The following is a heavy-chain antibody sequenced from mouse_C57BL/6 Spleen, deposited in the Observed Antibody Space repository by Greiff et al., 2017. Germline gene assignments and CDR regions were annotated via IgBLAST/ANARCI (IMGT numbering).Heavy chain of an antibody. CDR3: ARAFDYYGSSPSYFDY. V-gene: IGHV5-4*03. J-gene: IGHJ2*01. CDR2: ISDGGSYT. CDR1: GFTFSSYA. Sequence: EVMLVESGGGLVKPGGSLKLSCAASGFTFSSYAMSWVRQTPEKRLEWVATISDGGSYTYYPDNVKGRFTNSRDNAKNNLYLQMSHLKSEDTAMYYCARAFDYYGSSPSYFDYWGQGTTLTVSS. D-gene: IGHD1-1*01.